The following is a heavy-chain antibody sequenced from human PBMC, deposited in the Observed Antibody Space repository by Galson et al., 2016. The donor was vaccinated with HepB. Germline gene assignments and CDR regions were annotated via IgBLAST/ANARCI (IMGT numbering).Heavy chain of an antibody. CDR2: INSDGSTT. CDR1: GFTFNNYW. V-gene: IGHV3-74*01. J-gene: IGHJ4*02. Sequence: SLRLSCAASGFTFNNYWMHWVRQAPGKGLVWVSRINSDGSTTTYADSVKGRFTISRDNSKNTLYLQMNSLRAEDTAVYYCAKTVRMTTVTGCDYWGQGTLVTVSS. CDR3: AKTVRMTTVTGCDY. D-gene: IGHD4-17*01.